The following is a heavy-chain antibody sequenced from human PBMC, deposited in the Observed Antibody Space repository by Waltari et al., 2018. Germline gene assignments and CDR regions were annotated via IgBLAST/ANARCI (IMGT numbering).Heavy chain of an antibody. V-gene: IGHV4-4*02. CDR2: VHHSGKT. J-gene: IGHJ4*02. D-gene: IGHD2-2*01. CDR1: GDSISGNYW. CDR3: AGDRAIGLFFDY. Sequence: QVQLQESGQGLVKHSGTLSLTCDVSGDSISGNYWWSWVRQSPEKGLEWIGQVHHSGKTHYNPSRQSRVTISVDKPKNQFSLNLNSVTAADTAVYYCAGDRAIGLFFDYWGRGTLVTVSS.